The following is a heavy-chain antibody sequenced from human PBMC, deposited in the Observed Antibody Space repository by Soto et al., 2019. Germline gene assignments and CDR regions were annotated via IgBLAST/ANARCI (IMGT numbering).Heavy chain of an antibody. CDR3: ARDPSTPHTRYYYYGMDV. CDR1: GGSISSGGYS. V-gene: IGHV4-30-2*05. CDR2: MYHSGST. J-gene: IGHJ6*02. Sequence: SETLSLTCAVSGGSISSGGYSWSWIRQPPGKGLEWIGYMYHSGSTYYNPSLKSRVTISVDTSKNQFSLKLSSVTAADTAVYYCARDPSTPHTRYYYYGMDVWGQGTTVTVSS.